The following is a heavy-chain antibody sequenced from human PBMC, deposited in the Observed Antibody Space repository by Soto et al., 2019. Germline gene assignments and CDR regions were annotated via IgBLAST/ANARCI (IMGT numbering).Heavy chain of an antibody. V-gene: IGHV1-8*01. CDR1: GYTFTSYD. CDR2: MNPNSGNT. D-gene: IGHD6-19*01. CDR3: ARAHGIAVAGTGCFDP. J-gene: IGHJ5*02. Sequence: QVQLGQSEAEVKKPGASVKVSCKASGYTFTSYDINWVRQATGQGLEWMGWMNPNSGNTGYAQKFQGRVTMTRNTSISTAYMELSSLSSDDTAVYYCARAHGIAVAGTGCFDPWGQGTLVTVSS.